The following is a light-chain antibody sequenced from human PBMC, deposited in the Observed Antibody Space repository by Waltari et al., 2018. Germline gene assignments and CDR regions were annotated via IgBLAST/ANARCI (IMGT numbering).Light chain of an antibody. Sequence: DIVVTQSPEVLSVSLGERATINCKSSQSVLYSFNNKNYVAWVQQKPGQRPRLVIYWASTRESGVPDRFSGSGSGTDFSLTIANLQAEDVAVYYCQQYYRIPLSFGGGTKVEIK. CDR2: WAS. V-gene: IGKV4-1*01. CDR1: QSVLYSFNNKNY. J-gene: IGKJ4*01. CDR3: QQYYRIPLS.